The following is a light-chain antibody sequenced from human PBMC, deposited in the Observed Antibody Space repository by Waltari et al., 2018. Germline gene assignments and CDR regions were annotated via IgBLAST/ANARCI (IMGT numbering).Light chain of an antibody. J-gene: IGLJ1*01. CDR3: CSYVRLGTYV. CDR1: SSDVGHYNL. Sequence: QSGLAQPASASGSPGQSITITCPGTSSDVGHYNLVPWYQQRPGKAPRLLIYEVTKRAPGTSGRFSDAKSGNAASLSISGLQTQEDAAYYYCCSYVRLGTYVFGTGTKVNV. CDR2: EVT. V-gene: IGLV2-23*02.